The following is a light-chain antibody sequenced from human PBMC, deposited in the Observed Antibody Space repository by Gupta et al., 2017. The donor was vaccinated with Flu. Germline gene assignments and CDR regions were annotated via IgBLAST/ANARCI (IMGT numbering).Light chain of an antibody. Sequence: SYVLTQPPSVSVAPGQTARITCGGNNIGSKRVHWYQKRPGQAPVRAVADDSDRRSGIPERFSGSNAGKTATCIIHMVAAGDEADDDCQVWGSSGDHAVFGGGTKLTVL. J-gene: IGLJ3*02. CDR3: QVWGSSGDHAV. CDR1: NIGSKR. CDR2: DDS. V-gene: IGLV3-21*02.